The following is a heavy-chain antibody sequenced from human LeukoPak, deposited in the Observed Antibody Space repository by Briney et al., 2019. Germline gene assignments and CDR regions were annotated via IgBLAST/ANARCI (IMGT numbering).Heavy chain of an antibody. J-gene: IGHJ4*02. D-gene: IGHD7-27*01. CDR2: IRYDGSDK. V-gene: IGHV3-30*02. CDR1: GFTFSNSA. CDR3: AKDLGTSPTPRGYFDY. Sequence: GGSQRLSCAASGFTFSNSAMHWVRQAPGKGLEWVAFIRYDGSDKYYADSVKGRFTISRDNSKNTLYLQMDSLRAEDTAVYYCAKDLGTSPTPRGYFDYWGQGTLVTVSS.